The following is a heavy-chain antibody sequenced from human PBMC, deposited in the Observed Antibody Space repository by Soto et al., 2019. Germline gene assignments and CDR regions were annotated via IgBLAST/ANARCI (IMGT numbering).Heavy chain of an antibody. CDR2: SNSDGTST. J-gene: IGHJ6*02. CDR1: GFTFNTYW. Sequence: EVQLVESGGGLVQPGGSLRLPCAGSGFTFNTYWIHWVRQAPGKGLVWVSCSNSDGTSTRYADSVKGRFTISRDNAKNPLYLQMNSRGSQDTAAYYCARGRHHGSGVWGQGAMVTVSS. V-gene: IGHV3-74*01. CDR3: ARGRHHGSGV.